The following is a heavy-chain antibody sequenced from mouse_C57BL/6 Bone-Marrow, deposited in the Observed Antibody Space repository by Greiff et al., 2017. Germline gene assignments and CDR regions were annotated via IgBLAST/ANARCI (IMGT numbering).Heavy chain of an antibody. D-gene: IGHD1-3*01. CDR3: ARDNPYYAMDY. Sequence: VQLQQSGAELVKPGASVKISCKASGYAFSSYWMNWVKQRPGKGLAWIGQIYPGDGDTNYNGKFKGKATLTADKSSSTAYMQLSSLTSEDSAVYFCARDNPYYAMDYWGQGTSVTVSS. CDR1: GYAFSSYW. CDR2: IYPGDGDT. J-gene: IGHJ4*01. V-gene: IGHV1-80*01.